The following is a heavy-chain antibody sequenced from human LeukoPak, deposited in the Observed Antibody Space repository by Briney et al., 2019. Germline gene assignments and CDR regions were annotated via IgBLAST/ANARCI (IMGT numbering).Heavy chain of an antibody. CDR1: GYTFTGYA. D-gene: IGHD5-12*01. CDR2: INPEKRDT. CDR3: AKKVRGPSHPLDF. V-gene: IGHV1-2*02. Sequence: ASVKVSCKASGYTFTGYAIHWVRQAPGQGLEWMGWINPEKRDTGYAHKFQGRVTMTSDTSISTAYMELSSLRSDDTAVYYCAKKVRGPSHPLDFWGQGTLVTVSS. J-gene: IGHJ4*02.